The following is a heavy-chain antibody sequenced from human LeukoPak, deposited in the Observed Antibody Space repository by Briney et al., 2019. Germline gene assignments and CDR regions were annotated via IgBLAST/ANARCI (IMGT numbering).Heavy chain of an antibody. CDR1: GYTFTSYD. J-gene: IGHJ4*02. CDR3: ARDPHYYDSSGYYPFDY. CDR2: MNPNSGNT. V-gene: IGHV1-8*01. D-gene: IGHD3-22*01. Sequence: ASVKVSCKASGYTFTSYDINWVRQATGQGLEWMGWMNPNSGNTGYAQKFQGRVTMTRNTSISTAYMELSSLRSDDTAVYYCARDPHYYDSSGYYPFDYWGQGTLVTVSS.